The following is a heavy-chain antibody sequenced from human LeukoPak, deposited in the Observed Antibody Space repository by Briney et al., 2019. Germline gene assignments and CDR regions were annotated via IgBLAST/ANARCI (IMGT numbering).Heavy chain of an antibody. CDR1: GFTYSSYE. CDR3: ARDMVRGVIIDY. Sequence: PGGSLRLSCAASGFTYSSYEVNWVRQAPGKGLEWVSYISSSGSTIYYADSAKGRFTISRDNAKNSLYLQMNSLRAEDTAVYYCARDMVRGVIIDYWGQGTLVTVSS. V-gene: IGHV3-48*03. J-gene: IGHJ4*02. CDR2: ISSSGSTI. D-gene: IGHD3-10*01.